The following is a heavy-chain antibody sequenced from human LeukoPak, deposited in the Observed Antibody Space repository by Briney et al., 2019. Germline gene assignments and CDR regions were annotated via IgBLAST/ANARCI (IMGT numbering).Heavy chain of an antibody. J-gene: IGHJ4*02. V-gene: IGHV4-34*01. Sequence: SETLSLTCAVYGGSFSGHFWSWIRQPPGKGLEWIGEINHSGNTNYNPSLKTRVTISVDTSKNQFSLRLRSMTAADTAVYYCVRAQGKVAFDYWGQGTLVTVS. CDR2: INHSGNT. CDR3: VRAQGKVAFDY. CDR1: GGSFSGHF. D-gene: IGHD5-12*01.